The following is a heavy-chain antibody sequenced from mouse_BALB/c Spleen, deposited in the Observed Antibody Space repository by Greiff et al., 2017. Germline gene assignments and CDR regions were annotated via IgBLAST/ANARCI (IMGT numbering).Heavy chain of an antibody. J-gene: IGHJ4*01. D-gene: IGHD1-1*01. CDR1: GFTFSSYG. CDR2: INSNGGST. V-gene: IGHV5-6-3*01. CDR3: ARDHYGAMDY. Sequence: EVQGVESGGGLVKPGGSLKLSCAASGFTFSSYGMSWVRQTPDKRLELVATINSNGGSTYYPDSVKGRFTISRDNAKNTLYLQMSSLKSEDTAMYYCARDHYGAMDYWGQGTSVTVSS.